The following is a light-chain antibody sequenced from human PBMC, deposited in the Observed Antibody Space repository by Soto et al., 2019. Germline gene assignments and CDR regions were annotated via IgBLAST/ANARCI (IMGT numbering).Light chain of an antibody. CDR1: QDIRTW. CDR2: TVS. V-gene: IGKV1D-16*01. CDR3: QQYYSYPIT. J-gene: IGKJ5*01. Sequence: IQMTQSPSSVSASVGYRFTITCRASQDIRTWLAWYQQKXGKAPKSLMYTVSTLQSGVPSRFSGSGSGTEFSLTISSLPPEDFETYYCQQYYSYPITFGQGTRLEIK.